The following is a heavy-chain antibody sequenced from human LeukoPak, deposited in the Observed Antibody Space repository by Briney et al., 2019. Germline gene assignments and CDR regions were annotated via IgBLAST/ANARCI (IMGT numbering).Heavy chain of an antibody. J-gene: IGHJ3*02. D-gene: IGHD2-15*01. CDR1: GVSINNYY. CDR3: ARGRYCSADICSGGDAFDI. Sequence: PSETLSLTCTVSGVSINNYYWSWIRQPAGKGLEWLGFIYTLGSTNYNPSLKSRVTMSVDTSKNQFSLKLSSVTAADTAVYYCARGRYCSADICSGGDAFDIWGQGTMVSVSS. CDR2: IYTLGST. V-gene: IGHV4-4*07.